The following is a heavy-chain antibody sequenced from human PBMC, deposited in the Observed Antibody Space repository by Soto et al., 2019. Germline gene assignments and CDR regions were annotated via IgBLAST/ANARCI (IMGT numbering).Heavy chain of an antibody. CDR1: GFTFSSYS. D-gene: IGHD4-17*01. J-gene: IGHJ6*02. Sequence: EVQLVESGGGLVKPGGSLRLSCAASGFTFSSYSMNWVRQAPGKGLEWVSSISSSSSYIYYADSVKGRFTISRDNAKNTRCLQMISLRAAGAAVYYCASYVDPISYAYYGMDVWGRGTTVTVSS. CDR2: ISSSSSYI. CDR3: ASYVDPISYAYYGMDV. V-gene: IGHV3-21*01.